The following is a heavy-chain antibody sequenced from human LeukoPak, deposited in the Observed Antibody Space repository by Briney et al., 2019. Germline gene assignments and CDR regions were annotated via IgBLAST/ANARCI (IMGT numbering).Heavy chain of an antibody. V-gene: IGHV3-9*01. Sequence: PGRSLRLSCAASGFTFDDYAMHWVRQAPGKGLEWVSGINWNSGSIGYADSVKGRFTISRDNAKNSLYLQMNSLRAEDTALYYCAKEEGYYYGSGSTFDYWGQGTLVTVSS. D-gene: IGHD3-10*01. CDR2: INWNSGSI. CDR3: AKEEGYYYGSGSTFDY. CDR1: GFTFDDYA. J-gene: IGHJ4*02.